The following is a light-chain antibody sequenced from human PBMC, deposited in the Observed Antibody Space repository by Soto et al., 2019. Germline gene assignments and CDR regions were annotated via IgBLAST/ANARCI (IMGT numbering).Light chain of an antibody. CDR2: GAS. V-gene: IGKV3-20*01. CDR1: QSVSHY. J-gene: IGKJ5*01. Sequence: EIVLTQSPGTLSLSPGERATLSCRASQSVSHYLAWYQQKPGQAPRLLIYGASSRATGIPDRFSASGSGTDFTFTISRVEPEDFAVYYCQQYGDSPHGTFGQGTRLEIK. CDR3: QQYGDSPHGT.